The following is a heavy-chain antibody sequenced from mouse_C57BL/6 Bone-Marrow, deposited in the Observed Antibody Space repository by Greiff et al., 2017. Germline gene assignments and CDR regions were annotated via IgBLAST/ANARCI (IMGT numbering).Heavy chain of an antibody. CDR2: IYPGNSDT. Sequence: EVQLQQSGTVLARPGASVKMSCKTSGYTFTSYWMHWVKQRPGQGLEWIGAIYPGNSDTSYNQKFKGKAKLTAVTSASTAYMELISLTNEDSAVYICARYWLLDAMDYWGQGTSVTVSS. J-gene: IGHJ4*01. CDR1: GYTFTSYW. D-gene: IGHD2-3*01. V-gene: IGHV1-5*01. CDR3: ARYWLLDAMDY.